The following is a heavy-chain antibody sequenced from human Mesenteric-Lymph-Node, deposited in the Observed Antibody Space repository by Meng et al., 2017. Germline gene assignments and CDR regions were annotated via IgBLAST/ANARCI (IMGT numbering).Heavy chain of an antibody. Sequence: SDILSLTCTLSGGPISSYYWSWIRQPPGKGLEWFGTIYYSGSTYYNPSLKSRVTISVDTCKNESSLKLNSVADADTAVYYCARDRGSSNWFYYWGQGTLVTVSS. CDR3: ARDRGSSNWFYY. CDR2: IYYSGST. V-gene: IGHV4-39*07. D-gene: IGHD1-26*01. CDR1: GGPISSYY. J-gene: IGHJ5*01.